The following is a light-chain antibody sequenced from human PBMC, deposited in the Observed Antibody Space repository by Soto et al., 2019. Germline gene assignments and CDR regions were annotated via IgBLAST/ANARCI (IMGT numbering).Light chain of an antibody. CDR1: QSISFY. CDR3: QQYNGYSTWT. Sequence: DIQMTQCPSTLSASVGDRVTITCRASQSISFYLVWYQQKPGKAPKVLIFDASTLQRGVPSRFSGSGSGTEFTLTISSLQPDDFATYYCQQYNGYSTWTFGQGTKVDIK. J-gene: IGKJ1*01. CDR2: DAS. V-gene: IGKV1-5*01.